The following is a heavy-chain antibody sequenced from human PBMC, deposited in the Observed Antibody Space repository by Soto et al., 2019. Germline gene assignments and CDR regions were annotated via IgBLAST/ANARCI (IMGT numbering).Heavy chain of an antibody. V-gene: IGHV1-69*01. J-gene: IGHJ4*02. D-gene: IGHD4-17*01. CDR3: AQQGTVTLDVLWDY. CDR2: IIPIFGTA. Sequence: QVRLVQSGAEVKKPGTSVKVSCKASGGTFSSSAISWVRQAPGQGLEWMGGIIPIFGTANYAQKFQGRVTITADESTSTAYMELSSLRSEDTAVYYCAQQGTVTLDVLWDYWGQGTLVTVSS. CDR1: GGTFSSSA.